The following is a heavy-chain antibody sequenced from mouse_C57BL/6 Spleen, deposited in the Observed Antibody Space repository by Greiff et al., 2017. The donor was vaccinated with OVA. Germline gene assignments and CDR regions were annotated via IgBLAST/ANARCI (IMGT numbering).Heavy chain of an antibody. Sequence: VQLQQSGPELVKPGASVKISCKASGYSFTSYYIHWVKQRPGQGLEWIGWIYPGSGNTKYNEKFKGKATLTADTSSSTAYMQLSSLTSEDSAVYYCARERYYGSRGYYAMDYWGQGTSVTVSS. D-gene: IGHD1-1*01. J-gene: IGHJ4*01. CDR3: ARERYYGSRGYYAMDY. CDR1: GYSFTSYY. CDR2: IYPGSGNT. V-gene: IGHV1-66*01.